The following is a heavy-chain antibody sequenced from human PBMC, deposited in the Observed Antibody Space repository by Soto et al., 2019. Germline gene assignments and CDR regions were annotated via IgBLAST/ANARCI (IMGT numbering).Heavy chain of an antibody. V-gene: IGHV3-23*01. D-gene: IGHD1-26*01. J-gene: IGHJ4*02. CDR3: VMGNLFDY. CDR2: ISNSGGTI. CDR1: GFTFDNYA. Sequence: SLRLSCAASGFTFDNYAMSWVRQAPGTGLDWVSTISNSGGTIYYADSVRGRFTISRDNSKNTVYVQMNNLRAEDTAVYYCVMGNLFDYWGQGTLVTVSS.